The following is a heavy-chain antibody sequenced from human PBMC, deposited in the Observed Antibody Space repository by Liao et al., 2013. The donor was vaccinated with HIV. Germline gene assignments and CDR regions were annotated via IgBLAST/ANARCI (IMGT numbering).Heavy chain of an antibody. CDR3: ARGGRGSWPRGAFDI. CDR2: INHSGST. J-gene: IGHJ3*02. V-gene: IGHV4-34*01. D-gene: IGHD6-13*01. CDR1: GGSFSGYY. Sequence: QVQLQQWGAGLLKPSETLSLTCAVYGGSFSGYYWSWIRQPPGKGLEWIGEINHSGSTNYNPSLKSRVTISVDTSKNQFSLKLSSVTAADTAVYYCARGGRGSWPRGAFDIWGQGTMVTVSS.